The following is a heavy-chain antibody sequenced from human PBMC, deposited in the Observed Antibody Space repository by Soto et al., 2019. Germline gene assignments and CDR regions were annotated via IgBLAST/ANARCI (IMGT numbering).Heavy chain of an antibody. CDR3: ARLAMGAPINGMDV. CDR1: GYSFTSYW. Sequence: RGESLKISCKGSGYSFTSYWINWVRQMPGKGLEWMGRIDPSDSYTNYSPSFQGHVTISADKSISTAYLQWSSLKASDTAIYYCARLAMGAPINGMDVWGQGTTVTVSS. D-gene: IGHD1-26*01. J-gene: IGHJ6*02. V-gene: IGHV5-10-1*01. CDR2: IDPSDSYT.